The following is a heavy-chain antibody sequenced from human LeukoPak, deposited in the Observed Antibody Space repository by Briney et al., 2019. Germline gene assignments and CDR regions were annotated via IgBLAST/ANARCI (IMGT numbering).Heavy chain of an antibody. Sequence: PGGSLRLSCTASGFSFGDYAMSWVRQAPGKGLEWVGFIRSKAYGGTTEYAASVKGRFTISRDDSKSIAYLQMNSLKTEDTAVYYCTSGGTSYSWGQGTLVAVSS. D-gene: IGHD4-23*01. CDR3: TSGGTSYS. CDR1: GFSFGDYA. J-gene: IGHJ4*02. V-gene: IGHV3-49*04. CDR2: IRSKAYGGTT.